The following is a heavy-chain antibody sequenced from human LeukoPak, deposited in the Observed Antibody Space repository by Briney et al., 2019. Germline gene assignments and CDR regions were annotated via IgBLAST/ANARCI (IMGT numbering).Heavy chain of an antibody. D-gene: IGHD6-19*01. CDR2: ISAYNGNT. Sequence: ASVKVSCKASGYTFTSYGISWVRQAPGQGLEWMGWISAYNGNTNCAQKLQGRVTMTTDTSTSTAYMELRSLRSDDTAVYYCARQGIAVAGTIDWYFDLWGRGTLVTVSS. V-gene: IGHV1-18*01. CDR1: GYTFTSYG. J-gene: IGHJ2*01. CDR3: ARQGIAVAGTIDWYFDL.